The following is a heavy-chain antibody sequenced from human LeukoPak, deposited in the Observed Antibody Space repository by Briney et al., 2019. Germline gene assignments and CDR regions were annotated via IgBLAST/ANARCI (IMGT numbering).Heavy chain of an antibody. V-gene: IGHV3-30*04. CDR3: AKDHPYGY. CDR2: ISYDGSNK. D-gene: IGHD4-17*01. J-gene: IGHJ4*02. Sequence: GGSLRLSCAASGFTFSSYAMHWVRQAPGKGLEWVAVISYDGSNKYYADSVKGRFTISRDNSKNTLYLQMNSLRAEDTAVYYCAKDHPYGYWGQGTLVTVSS. CDR1: GFTFSSYA.